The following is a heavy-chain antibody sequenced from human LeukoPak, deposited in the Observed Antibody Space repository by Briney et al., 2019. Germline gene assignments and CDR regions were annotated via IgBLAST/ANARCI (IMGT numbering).Heavy chain of an antibody. CDR1: GFSLSTSGMC. Sequence: SGPTLVNPTQTLTLTCTFSGFSLSTSGMCVSWIRQPPGKALEWLARIDWDDDKYYSTSLKTRLTISKDTSKNQVVLTMTNMDPVDTATYYCARDPRYYGSGSYSDYWGQGTLVTVSS. CDR3: ARDPRYYGSGSYSDY. D-gene: IGHD3-10*01. V-gene: IGHV2-70*11. CDR2: IDWDDDK. J-gene: IGHJ4*02.